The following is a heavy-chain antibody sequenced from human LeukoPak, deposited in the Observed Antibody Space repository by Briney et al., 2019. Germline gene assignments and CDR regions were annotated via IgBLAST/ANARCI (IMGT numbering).Heavy chain of an antibody. CDR1: GFTFSSYW. J-gene: IGHJ6*03. Sequence: PGGPLRLSCAASGFTFSSYWMSWVRQSPGKGLEWVANIKQDGSERYYMASVKGRFTISRDNAKASLYLEMNSLRAEDMSVYYCARETTDDFLYYYMDVWGKGTTVTVSS. V-gene: IGHV3-7*01. CDR3: ARETTDDFLYYYMDV. D-gene: IGHD1/OR15-1a*01. CDR2: IKQDGSER.